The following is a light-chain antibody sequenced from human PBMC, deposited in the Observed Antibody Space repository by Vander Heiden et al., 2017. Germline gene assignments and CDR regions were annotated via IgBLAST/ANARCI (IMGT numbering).Light chain of an antibody. CDR3: QQSYSPPHA. CDR2: AAS. CDR1: QSMTTY. Sequence: DIQMTQSPCSLPASVGDRVTITCRASQSMTTYLNWHQQKSGKAPKLLIYAASTLQSGVPSRFSGSGSGTDFNITISSLQPEDSATYYCQQSYSPPHAFGQGTKLEI. V-gene: IGKV1-39*01. J-gene: IGKJ2*01.